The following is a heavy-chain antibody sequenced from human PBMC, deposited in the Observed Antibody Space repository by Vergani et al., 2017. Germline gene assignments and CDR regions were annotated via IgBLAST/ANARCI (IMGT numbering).Heavy chain of an antibody. CDR2: IYHSGST. D-gene: IGHD3-3*01. V-gene: IGHV4-38-2*01. J-gene: IGHJ3*02. Sequence: VQLVESGGGLVKPGGSLRLSCAASGFTFSNAWMSWVRQAPGKGLEWIGSIYHSGSTYYNPSLKSRVTISVDTSNNQFSLKLSSVTAADTAVYYCARLRDFWSGYDTGSDAFDIWGQGTMVTVSS. CDR3: ARLRDFWSGYDTGSDAFDI. CDR1: GFTFSNAW.